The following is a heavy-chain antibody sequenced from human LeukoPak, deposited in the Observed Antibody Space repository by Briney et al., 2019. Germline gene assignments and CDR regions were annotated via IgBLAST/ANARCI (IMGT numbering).Heavy chain of an antibody. CDR3: ARRGYSNYVPRGWFDP. Sequence: SETPSLTCTVSGGSITSSSYYWGWIRQPPGKGLEWIGSIYYSGRTYYSPSLKSRVTMSVDTSKNRFSLKVTYVTAADTAVYYCARRGYSNYVPRGWFDPWGQGTLVTVSS. CDR1: GGSITSSSYY. J-gene: IGHJ5*02. D-gene: IGHD4-11*01. V-gene: IGHV4-39*07. CDR2: IYYSGRT.